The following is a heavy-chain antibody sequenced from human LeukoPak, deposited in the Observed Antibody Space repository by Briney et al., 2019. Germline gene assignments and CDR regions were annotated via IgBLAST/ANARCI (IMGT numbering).Heavy chain of an antibody. D-gene: IGHD2-2*01. Sequence: SETLSPTCAVSGGSISSGGYSWSWIRQPPGKGLEWIGYIYHSGSTYYNPSLKSRVTISVDRSKNQFSLKLSSVTAADTAVYYCARVSRRLYYFDYWGQGTLVTVSS. CDR3: ARVSRRLYYFDY. CDR1: GGSISSGGYS. V-gene: IGHV4-30-2*01. J-gene: IGHJ4*02. CDR2: IYHSGST.